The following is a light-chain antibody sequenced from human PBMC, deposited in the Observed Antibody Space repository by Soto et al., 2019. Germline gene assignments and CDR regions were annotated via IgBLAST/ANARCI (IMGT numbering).Light chain of an antibody. J-gene: IGKJ4*01. CDR3: QQYYSYPPF. CDR2: AAS. CDR1: QGISSY. V-gene: IGKV1-8*01. Sequence: IRMTQSPSSFSASPGDRVTITCQASQGISSYLAWYQQKPGKAPKLLIYAASTLQSGVPSRFSGNGSGTDFTLTISCLQSEDFATYYCQQYYSYPPFFGGGTKVEIK.